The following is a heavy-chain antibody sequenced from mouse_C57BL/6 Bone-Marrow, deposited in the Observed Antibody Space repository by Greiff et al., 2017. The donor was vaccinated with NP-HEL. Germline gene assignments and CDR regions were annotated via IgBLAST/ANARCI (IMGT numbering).Heavy chain of an antibody. V-gene: IGHV5-17*01. J-gene: IGHJ3*01. CDR2: ISSGSSTI. CDR1: GFTFSDYG. D-gene: IGHD2-4*01. CDR3: ARMGLQAWFAY. Sequence: EVMLVESGGGLVKPGGSLKLSCAASGFTFSDYGMHWVRQAPEKGLEWVAYISSGSSTIYYADTVKGRFTISRDNAKNTLFLQMTSLRSEDTAMYYCARMGLQAWFAYWGQGTLVTVSA.